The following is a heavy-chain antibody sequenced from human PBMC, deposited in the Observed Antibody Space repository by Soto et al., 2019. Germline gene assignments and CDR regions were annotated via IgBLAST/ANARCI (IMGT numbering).Heavy chain of an antibody. Sequence: EVQLVESGGGLVQPGGSLRLSCTDSGFTFSGDWMHWVRQAPGKGLVWVSRIDPYETGISYADSVKGRFTISRDNAKSTLYLHMNSLRVEDTAVYYCTRDTFGARDYWGQGTLVTVSS. CDR3: TRDTFGARDY. D-gene: IGHD3-10*01. CDR1: GFTFSGDW. J-gene: IGHJ4*02. V-gene: IGHV3-74*01. CDR2: IDPYETGI.